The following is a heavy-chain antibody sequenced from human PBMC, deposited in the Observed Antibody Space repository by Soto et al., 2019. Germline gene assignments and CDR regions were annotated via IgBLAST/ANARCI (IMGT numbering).Heavy chain of an antibody. CDR3: ARVYYDFWSGYSNPYYFDY. V-gene: IGHV4-59*01. J-gene: IGHJ4*02. CDR1: GGSISSYY. CDR2: IYYSGST. D-gene: IGHD3-3*01. Sequence: PSETLPLTCTVSGGSISSYYWSWIRQPPGKGLEWIGYIYYSGSTNYNPSLKSRVTISVDTSKNQFSLKLSSVTAADTAVYYCARVYYDFWSGYSNPYYFDYWGQGTLVTVSS.